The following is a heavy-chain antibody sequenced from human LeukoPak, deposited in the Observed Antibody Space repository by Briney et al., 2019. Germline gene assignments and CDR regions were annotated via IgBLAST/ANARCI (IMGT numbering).Heavy chain of an antibody. CDR1: GGSISSGDYY. Sequence: SQTLSLTCTVSGGSISSGDYYWSWIRQPPGKGLEWIGYIYYSGSTYYNPSLKSRVTISVDTSKNQFSLKLSSVTAADTAVYYCARFEVVPDAFDIWGQGTMVTVSS. CDR3: ARFEVVPDAFDI. D-gene: IGHD2-15*01. J-gene: IGHJ3*02. CDR2: IYYSGST. V-gene: IGHV4-30-4*08.